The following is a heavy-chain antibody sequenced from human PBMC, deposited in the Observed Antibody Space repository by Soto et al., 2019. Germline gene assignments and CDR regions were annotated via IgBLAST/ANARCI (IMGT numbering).Heavy chain of an antibody. CDR2: INAGNGNT. CDR3: ARDLPPVDY. Sequence: QVQLVQSGAEVKKPGASVKGSCKASGYTFTSYAMHWVRQAPGQRLAWMGGINAGNGNTKYSQKFQGRVTITRDTSASTAYMELSSLRSEDTAVYSCARDLPPVDYWGQGTLVTVSS. J-gene: IGHJ4*02. CDR1: GYTFTSYA. V-gene: IGHV1-3*01.